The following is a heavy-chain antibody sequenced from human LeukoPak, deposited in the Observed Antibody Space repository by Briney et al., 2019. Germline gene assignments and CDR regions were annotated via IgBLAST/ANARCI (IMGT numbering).Heavy chain of an antibody. J-gene: IGHJ4*02. V-gene: IGHV4-31*03. D-gene: IGHD4-17*01. CDR1: GGSISSGGYY. Sequence: SETLSLTCTVSGGSISSGGYYWSWIRQHPGKGLEWIGYIYYSGSTYYNPSLKSRVTISVDTSKNQFSLKLSSVTAADTAVYYCARDAVTTQYFDYWGQGTLVTVSS. CDR3: ARDAVTTQYFDY. CDR2: IYYSGST.